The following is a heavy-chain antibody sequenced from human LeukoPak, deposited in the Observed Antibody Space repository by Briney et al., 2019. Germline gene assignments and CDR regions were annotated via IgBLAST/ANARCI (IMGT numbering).Heavy chain of an antibody. V-gene: IGHV1-24*01. J-gene: IGHJ4*02. D-gene: IGHD4-17*01. Sequence: ASVKVSCKVSGYTLTELSIHWVRQAPGKGLEWMGGFDPEDGETIYAQKFQGRVTMTQDTSTNTAYMELSSLRSEDTALYDCATGTYGWMFESWGPGKLVTVSS. CDR3: ATGTYGWMFES. CDR1: GYTLTELS. CDR2: FDPEDGET.